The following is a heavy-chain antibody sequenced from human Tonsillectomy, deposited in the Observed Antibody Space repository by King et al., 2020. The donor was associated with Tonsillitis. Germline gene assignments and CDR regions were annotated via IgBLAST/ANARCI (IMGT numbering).Heavy chain of an antibody. Sequence: VQLVESGGGLVQPGGSLRLSCAASGFTFSDHYKDCVRQATGKWLEWVGRSRKKANSYTTEYAASVKGRFTISRVDSKNSLYLQMNSLKTEDTAVYYCARVSYAYDYWGQGTLVAVSS. CDR1: GFTFSDHY. D-gene: IGHD1-26*01. V-gene: IGHV3-72*01. CDR2: SRKKANSYTT. CDR3: ARVSYAYDY. J-gene: IGHJ4*02.